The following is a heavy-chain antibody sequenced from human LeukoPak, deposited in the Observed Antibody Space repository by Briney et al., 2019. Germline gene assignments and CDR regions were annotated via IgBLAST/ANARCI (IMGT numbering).Heavy chain of an antibody. D-gene: IGHD3-22*01. CDR3: ARDRVYYYDSSGYYSLTGYYYGMDV. CDR2: IYHSGTT. CDR1: GGSISSADNY. V-gene: IGHV4-30-4*01. Sequence: TSETLSLTCTVSGGSISSADNYWSWIRQPPGKGLEWIGYIYHSGTTDCNPSLKSRITISVDMSKNQFSLKLSSVIAADTAVYYCARDRVYYYDSSGYYSLTGYYYGMDVWGQGTTVTVSS. J-gene: IGHJ6*02.